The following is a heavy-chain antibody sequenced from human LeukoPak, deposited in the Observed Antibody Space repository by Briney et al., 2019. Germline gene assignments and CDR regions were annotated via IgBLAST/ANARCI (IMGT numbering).Heavy chain of an antibody. CDR1: GFTFSSYA. V-gene: IGHV3-23*01. Sequence: AGGSLRLSCAASGFTFSSYAMYWVRQAPGKGLEWVSGIFGSGGSTHYADSVKGRFTISRDNAKNSLYLQMNSLRAEDTAVYYCARGHTAMVIPDDDAFDIWGQGTMVTVSS. CDR2: IFGSGGST. CDR3: ARGHTAMVIPDDDAFDI. J-gene: IGHJ3*02. D-gene: IGHD5-18*01.